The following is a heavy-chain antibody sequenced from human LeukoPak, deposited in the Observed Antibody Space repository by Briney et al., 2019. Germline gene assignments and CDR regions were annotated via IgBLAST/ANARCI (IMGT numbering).Heavy chain of an antibody. D-gene: IGHD3-10*01. Sequence: SEALSLTCAVYGGSFSGYYWSWIRQPPGKGLEWIGEINHSGSTNYNPSLKSRVTISVDTSKNQFSLKLSPVTAADTAVYYCARGIQFGFALDWFDPWGQGTLVTVSS. CDR1: GGSFSGYY. CDR3: ARGIQFGFALDWFDP. V-gene: IGHV4-34*01. J-gene: IGHJ5*02. CDR2: INHSGST.